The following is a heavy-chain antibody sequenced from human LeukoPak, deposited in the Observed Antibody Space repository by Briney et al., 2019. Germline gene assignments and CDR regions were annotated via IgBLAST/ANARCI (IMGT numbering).Heavy chain of an antibody. CDR3: VRATANGSGRAYDH. CDR2: IHHSGDT. Sequence: SQTLSPTCAVYGESMIGHYWTWIRQPPEKRLEWIGEIHHSGDTNSNPSLKNRVTMSIDMSKNQFSLKVKSVTAADTTVYYCVRATANGSGRAYDHWAQGNLVPVSS. D-gene: IGHD3-10*01. CDR1: GESMIGHY. V-gene: IGHV4-34*01. J-gene: IGHJ4*02.